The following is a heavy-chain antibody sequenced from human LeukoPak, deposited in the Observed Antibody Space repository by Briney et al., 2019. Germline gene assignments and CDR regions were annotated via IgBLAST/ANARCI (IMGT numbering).Heavy chain of an antibody. CDR2: ISSSSITI. V-gene: IGHV3-48*02. CDR3: ASGSRAYDY. J-gene: IGHJ4*02. D-gene: IGHD2-21*01. CDR1: GFTFSGYS. Sequence: GGSLRLSCAASGFTFSGYSMNWVRQAPGKGLEWVSYISSSSITIYYTDSVKGRFTISRDNAKNSLYLQMDSLRDEDTAVYYCASGSRAYDYWGQGTLVTVSS.